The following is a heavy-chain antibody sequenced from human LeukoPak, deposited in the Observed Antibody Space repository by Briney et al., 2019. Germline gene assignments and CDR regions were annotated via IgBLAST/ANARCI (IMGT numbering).Heavy chain of an antibody. CDR3: ARKTTVTQIDY. J-gene: IGHJ4*02. Sequence: PSETLSLTCTVSGGSISSYYWSWIRQPAGEGLEWIGRIHTSGSTNYNPSLKSRLTMSVDTSKNQFSLKLSSVTAADTAVYYCARKTTVTQIDYWGQGTLVTVSS. V-gene: IGHV4-4*07. CDR1: GGSISSYY. CDR2: IHTSGST. D-gene: IGHD4-17*01.